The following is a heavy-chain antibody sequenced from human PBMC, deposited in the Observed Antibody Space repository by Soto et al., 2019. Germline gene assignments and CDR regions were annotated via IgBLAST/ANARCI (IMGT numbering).Heavy chain of an antibody. CDR1: GFAMNNVDLG. Sequence: VTLRESGPELVKPTETLTLTCTVSGFAMNNVDLGVSWIRQAPGKAPEWLAHIFSNEEKFYTPSLKSTLPIYSDSSKGQVVLSMTNMDPVDTGTYFCARAGLRSDYGTDWFGLDVWGPGATVTVSS. D-gene: IGHD3-9*01. V-gene: IGHV2-26*01. CDR3: ARAGLRSDYGTDWFGLDV. CDR2: IFSNEEK. J-gene: IGHJ6*02.